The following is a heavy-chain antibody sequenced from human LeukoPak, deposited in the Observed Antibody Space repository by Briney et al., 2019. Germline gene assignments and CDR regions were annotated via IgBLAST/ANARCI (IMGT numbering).Heavy chain of an antibody. CDR2: ISSSSSYI. Sequence: GGSLRLSCAASGFTFSGYSMNWVRQAPGKGLEWVSSISSSSSYIYYADSVRGRFTISRDNAKNSLYLQMNSLRAEDTAVYYCARAAAGDYYYYYMDDWGKGTTVTISS. V-gene: IGHV3-21*01. CDR3: ARAAAGDYYYYYMDD. J-gene: IGHJ6*03. D-gene: IGHD6-13*01. CDR1: GFTFSGYS.